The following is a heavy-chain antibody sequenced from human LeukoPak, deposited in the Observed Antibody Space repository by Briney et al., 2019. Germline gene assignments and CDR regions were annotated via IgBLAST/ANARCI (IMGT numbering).Heavy chain of an antibody. V-gene: IGHV3-7*01. CDR2: IKQDGSEK. CDR3: ARDDRGSGSGPPHDY. D-gene: IGHD3-10*01. CDR1: GFTFSSYW. Sequence: GGSLRLSCAASGFTFSSYWMSWVRQAPGKGLEWVANIKQDGSEKYYVDSVKGRFSISRDNAKNSLYLQMNSLRAEDTAVYYCARDDRGSGSGPPHDYWGPGTLVTVS. J-gene: IGHJ4*02.